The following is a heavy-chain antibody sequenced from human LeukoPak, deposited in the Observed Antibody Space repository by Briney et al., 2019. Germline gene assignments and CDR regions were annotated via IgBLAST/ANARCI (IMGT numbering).Heavy chain of an antibody. Sequence: GGSQRLSCAASGLTFSGYWMHWVRQAPGKGLVWVSRMNTDGSTTAYADSVKGRFTISRDNAKNTLYLQMNSLRAEDTAVYYCVRGYYDTSGYYSGSWFDPWGQGTLVTVSS. CDR3: VRGYYDTSGYYSGSWFDP. CDR1: GLTFSGYW. J-gene: IGHJ5*02. CDR2: MNTDGSTT. D-gene: IGHD3-22*01. V-gene: IGHV3-74*01.